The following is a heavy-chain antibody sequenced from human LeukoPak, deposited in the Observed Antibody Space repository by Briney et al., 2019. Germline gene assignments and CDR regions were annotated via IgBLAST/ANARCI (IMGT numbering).Heavy chain of an antibody. CDR3: ARDLGKREVGATSYYYYGMDV. D-gene: IGHD1-26*01. V-gene: IGHV1-46*01. CDR1: GYTFTSCY. Sequence: RASVKVSCKASGYTFTSCYMHWVRQAPGQGLEWMGIINPSGGSTSYAQKFQGRVTMTRDTSTSTVYMELSSLRSEDTAVYYCARDLGKREVGATSYYYYGMDVWGQGTTVTVSS. J-gene: IGHJ6*02. CDR2: INPSGGST.